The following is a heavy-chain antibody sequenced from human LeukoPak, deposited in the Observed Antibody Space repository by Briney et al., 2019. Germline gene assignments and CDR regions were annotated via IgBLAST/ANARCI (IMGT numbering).Heavy chain of an antibody. CDR3: AREGYCSGSNCDKPFDY. D-gene: IGHD2-2*01. Sequence: GASVKVSCKASGYTFSSYGITWVRQAPGQGLEWMGWISGYNGKTSYAEKLQGRFTMTTDTSTSTAYMELRSLRSDDTAVYYCAREGYCSGSNCDKPFDYWGQGTLVTVAS. CDR1: GYTFSSYG. V-gene: IGHV1-18*01. J-gene: IGHJ4*02. CDR2: ISGYNGKT.